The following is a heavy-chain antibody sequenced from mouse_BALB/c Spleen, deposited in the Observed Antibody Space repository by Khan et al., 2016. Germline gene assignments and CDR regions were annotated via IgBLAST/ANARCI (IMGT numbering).Heavy chain of an antibody. V-gene: IGHV3-8*02. CDR2: ISYSGST. CDR3: AWIYGNFYYAMDY. D-gene: IGHD2-1*01. CDR1: GDSITSGF. J-gene: IGHJ4*01. Sequence: VQLQESGPRIVKPSQTLSLTCSVTGDSITSGFWNWIRKFPGNKLEYMGYISYSGSTYYNPSLKSRISITRDTSKNQYYLQLSSVTTEDTATYXCAWIYGNFYYAMDYWGQGTAVTVSS.